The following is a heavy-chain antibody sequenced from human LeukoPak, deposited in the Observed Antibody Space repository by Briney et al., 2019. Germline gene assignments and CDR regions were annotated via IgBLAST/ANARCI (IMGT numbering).Heavy chain of an antibody. D-gene: IGHD6-25*01. CDR2: ISSSSSYT. CDR3: ARGPTASGLYYFDY. CDR1: GFTFNTYS. V-gene: IGHV3-21*01. J-gene: IGHJ4*02. Sequence: PGGSLRLSCAASGFTFNTYSMNWVRQAPGKGLEWVSSISSSSSYTYYADSVKGRFTISRDNAKNSLYLQMNSLRAEDTAVCYCARGPTASGLYYFDYWGQGTLVTVSS.